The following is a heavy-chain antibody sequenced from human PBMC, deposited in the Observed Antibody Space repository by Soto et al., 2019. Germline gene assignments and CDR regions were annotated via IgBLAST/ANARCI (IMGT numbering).Heavy chain of an antibody. CDR1: GFSFTSQW. J-gene: IGHJ4*02. V-gene: IGHV5-51*01. CDR2: VYPSDSHT. Sequence: LGESLKISCKGSGFSFTSQWIAWVRQMPGKGLEWMGTVYPSDSHTRYSPSFQGQVTISADKSISTAYLQWSSLKASDTAMYYCARQSGETYTPMDHWGQGTLVTVSS. D-gene: IGHD5-18*01. CDR3: ARQSGETYTPMDH.